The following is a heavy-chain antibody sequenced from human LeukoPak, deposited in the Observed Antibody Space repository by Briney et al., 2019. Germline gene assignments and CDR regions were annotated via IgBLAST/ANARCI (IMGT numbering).Heavy chain of an antibody. CDR3: ARDRDYGSGSYHDY. D-gene: IGHD3-10*01. J-gene: IGHJ4*02. CDR1: GFTFSSYS. V-gene: IGHV3-21*01. CDR2: ISSSSSYI. Sequence: GGSLRLSCAASGFTFSSYSMNWVRRAPGKGLEWVSSISSSSSYIYYADSVKGRFTISRDNAKNSLYLQMNSLRAEDTAVYYCARDRDYGSGSYHDYWGQGTLVTVSS.